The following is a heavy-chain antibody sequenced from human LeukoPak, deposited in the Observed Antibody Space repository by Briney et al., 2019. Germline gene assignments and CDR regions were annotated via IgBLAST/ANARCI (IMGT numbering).Heavy chain of an antibody. Sequence: PSQTLSLTCTVSGGSISSGSYYWSWIRQPAGKGLEWIGRIYTSGSTNYNPSLKSRVTISVDTSKNQFSLKLSSVTAADTAVYYCARVCSSTSCYTKGFVDYWGQGTLVTVSS. CDR1: GGSISSGSYY. V-gene: IGHV4-61*02. CDR3: ARVCSSTSCYTKGFVDY. CDR2: IYTSGST. D-gene: IGHD2-2*02. J-gene: IGHJ4*02.